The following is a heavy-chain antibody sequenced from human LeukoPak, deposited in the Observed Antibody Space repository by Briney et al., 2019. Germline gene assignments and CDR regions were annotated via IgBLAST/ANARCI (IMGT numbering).Heavy chain of an antibody. CDR2: IYTSGSA. D-gene: IGHD5-18*01. CDR1: GGSISSHY. J-gene: IGHJ4*02. CDR3: ARDRSTDMVRGSFDY. Sequence: SETLSLTCTVSGGSISSHYWSWIRQPVGQGLEWIGRIYTSGSANYNPSLKSRVTMSVDTSNNQFSLKLSSVTAADTALYYCARDRSTDMVRGSFDYWGQGTLVTVSS. V-gene: IGHV4-4*07.